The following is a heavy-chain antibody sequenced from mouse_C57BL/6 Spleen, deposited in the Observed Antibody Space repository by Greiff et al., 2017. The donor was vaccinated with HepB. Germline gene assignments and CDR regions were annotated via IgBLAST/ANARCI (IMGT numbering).Heavy chain of an antibody. V-gene: IGHV5-17*01. Sequence: EVQLVESGGGLVKPGGSLKLSCAASGFTFSDYGMHWVRQAPEKGLEWVAYISSGSSTIYYADTVKGRFTISRDNAKNTLFLQMTSLRSEDTAMYYCARGDGSSYGYAMDYWGQGTSVTVSS. CDR1: GFTFSDYG. D-gene: IGHD1-1*01. J-gene: IGHJ4*01. CDR2: ISSGSSTI. CDR3: ARGDGSSYGYAMDY.